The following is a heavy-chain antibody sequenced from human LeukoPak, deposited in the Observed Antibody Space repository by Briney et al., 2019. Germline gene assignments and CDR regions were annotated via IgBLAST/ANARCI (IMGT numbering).Heavy chain of an antibody. CDR1: GFGLSDYV. CDR3: VRTLAYYYDSGGFDY. D-gene: IGHD3-22*01. J-gene: IGHJ4*02. Sequence: PGGSLRLSCAASGFGLSDYVVTWVRQAPGEGLQWMTSISSDRGTEYSSGGRFTISRDNSENTLYLQMNSLRAEDTAVYYCVRTLAYYYDSGGFDYWGQGTLVTVSS. CDR2: ISSDRGTE. V-gene: IGHV3-30*07.